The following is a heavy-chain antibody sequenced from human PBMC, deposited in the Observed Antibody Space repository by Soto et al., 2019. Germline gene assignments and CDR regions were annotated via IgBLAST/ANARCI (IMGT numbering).Heavy chain of an antibody. CDR1: GGSFSGYY. CDR3: AGVTFSYYYYYMDV. CDR2: INHSGST. J-gene: IGHJ6*03. V-gene: IGHV4-34*01. D-gene: IGHD3-16*01. Sequence: PSETLSLTCAVYGGSFSGYYWSWIRQPPGKGLEWIGEINHSGSTNYNPSLKSRVTISVDTSKNQFSLKLSSVTAADTAVYYCAGVTFSYYYYYMDVWGKGTTVTVSS.